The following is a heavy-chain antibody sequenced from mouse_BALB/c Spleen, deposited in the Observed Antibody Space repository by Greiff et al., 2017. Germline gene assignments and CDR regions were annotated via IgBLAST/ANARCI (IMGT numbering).Heavy chain of an antibody. Sequence: QVQLKESGPGLVAPSQSLSITCTVSGFSLTSYGVHWVRQPPGKGLEWLGVIWAGGSTNYNSALMSRLSISKDNSKSQVFLKMNSLQTDDTAMYYCARVLFITTVVDYAMDYWGQGTSVTVSS. CDR1: GFSLTSYG. J-gene: IGHJ4*01. CDR3: ARVLFITTVVDYAMDY. CDR2: IWAGGST. V-gene: IGHV2-9*02. D-gene: IGHD1-1*01.